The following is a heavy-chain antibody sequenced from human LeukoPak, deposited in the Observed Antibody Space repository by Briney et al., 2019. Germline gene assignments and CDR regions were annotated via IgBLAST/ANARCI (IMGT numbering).Heavy chain of an antibody. V-gene: IGHV1-2*02. D-gene: IGHD2-2*01. Sequence: GASVKVSCKASGYTFTGYYMHWVRQAPGQGLEWMGWINPNSGGTNYAQKFQGRVTMTRDTSISTAYMELSRLRSDDTAVYYCARGPVPATASYNWFDPWGQGTLVTVSS. CDR3: ARGPVPATASYNWFDP. CDR2: INPNSGGT. J-gene: IGHJ5*02. CDR1: GYTFTGYY.